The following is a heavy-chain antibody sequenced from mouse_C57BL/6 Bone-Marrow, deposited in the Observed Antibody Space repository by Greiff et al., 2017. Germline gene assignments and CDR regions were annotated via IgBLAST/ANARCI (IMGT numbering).Heavy chain of an antibody. V-gene: IGHV1-64*01. CDR2: IHPNSGST. CDR1: GYTFTSYW. J-gene: IGHJ1*03. D-gene: IGHD1-1*01. Sequence: QVQLQQPGAELVKPGASVKLSCKASGYTFTSYWMHWVKQRPGQGLEWIGMIHPNSGSTNYNEKFKSKATLTVDKSSSTAYMRISSLTSDDSAVYYCAGWDYGSSPYWYFDVWGTGTTVTVSS. CDR3: AGWDYGSSPYWYFDV.